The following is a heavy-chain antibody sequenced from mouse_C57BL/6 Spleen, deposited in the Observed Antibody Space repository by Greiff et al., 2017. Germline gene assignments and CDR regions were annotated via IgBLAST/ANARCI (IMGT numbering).Heavy chain of an antibody. J-gene: IGHJ1*03. V-gene: IGHV1-55*01. CDR3: ARVGDYYGSSYWYFDV. CDR1: GYTFTSYW. CDR2: IYPGSGST. D-gene: IGHD1-1*01. Sequence: QVQLQQPGAELVKPGASVKMSCKASGYTFTSYWITWVKQRPGQGLEWIGDIYPGSGSTNYNEKFKSKATLTVDTSSSTAYMQLSSLTSEDSAVXYCARVGDYYGSSYWYFDVWGTGTTVTVSS.